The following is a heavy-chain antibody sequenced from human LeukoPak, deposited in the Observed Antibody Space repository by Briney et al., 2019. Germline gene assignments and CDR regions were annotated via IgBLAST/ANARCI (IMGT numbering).Heavy chain of an antibody. J-gene: IGHJ4*02. CDR2: ISFDGGKE. CDR1: GFTFTSYG. CDR3: AKCGGDCYRFDY. Sequence: PGGSLRLSCAASGFTFTSYGMLWVRQAPGKGLEWVTLISFDGGKEYYAESVKGRFTISRDNSKNTLYLQMNSLRPEDTAVYYCAKCGGDCYRFDYWGQGSLVTVSS. D-gene: IGHD2-21*01. V-gene: IGHV3-30*18.